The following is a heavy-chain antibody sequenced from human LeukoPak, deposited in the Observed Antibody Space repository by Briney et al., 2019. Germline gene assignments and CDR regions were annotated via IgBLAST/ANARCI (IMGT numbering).Heavy chain of an antibody. Sequence: GGSLRLSCAASRFTFSNYAMDWVRQAPGKGLEWVSLIGGRGASIYYADSVKGRFTISRDNAKNSLYLQMNSLRAEDTAVYYCAREISGMDVWGQGTTVTVSS. J-gene: IGHJ6*02. CDR3: AREISGMDV. CDR1: RFTFSNYA. V-gene: IGHV3-21*01. D-gene: IGHD2-15*01. CDR2: IGGRGASI.